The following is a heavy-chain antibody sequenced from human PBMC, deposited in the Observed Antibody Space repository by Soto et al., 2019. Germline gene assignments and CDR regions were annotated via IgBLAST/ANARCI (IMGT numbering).Heavy chain of an antibody. J-gene: IGHJ6*02. Sequence: QVQLVESGGGVVQPGRSLRLSCAASGFTFSSYAMHWVRQAPGKGLEWVAVISYDGSNKYYADSVKGRFTISRDNSKNTLYLLMNSLRAENTAVYYYARGGDGDSYYYYGMDVWGQGTTVTVSS. D-gene: IGHD4-17*01. CDR2: ISYDGSNK. CDR3: ARGGDGDSYYYYGMDV. V-gene: IGHV3-30-3*01. CDR1: GFTFSSYA.